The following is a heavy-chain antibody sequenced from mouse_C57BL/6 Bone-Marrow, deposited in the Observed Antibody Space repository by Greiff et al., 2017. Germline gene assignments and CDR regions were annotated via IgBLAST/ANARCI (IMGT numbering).Heavy chain of an antibody. J-gene: IGHJ4*01. CDR1: GYTFTSYW. CDR2: IDPSDSYT. V-gene: IGHV1-59*01. D-gene: IGHD3-3*01. Sequence: VQLQQPGAELVRPGTSVKLSCKASGYTFTSYWMHWVKQRPGQGLEWIGVIDPSDSYTNYNQKFKGKATLTVDTSSSTAYMQLSSLTSEDSAGYYCAREGLHWYYAMDYWGQGTSGTVSS. CDR3: AREGLHWYYAMDY.